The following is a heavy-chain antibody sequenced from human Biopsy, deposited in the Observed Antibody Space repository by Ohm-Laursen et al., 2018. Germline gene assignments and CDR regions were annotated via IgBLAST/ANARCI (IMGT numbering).Heavy chain of an antibody. D-gene: IGHD4-23*01. V-gene: IGHV4-59*11. CDR2: ISHTGYT. J-gene: IGHJ1*01. CDR3: ARGSNEYGGLYFPH. Sequence: GTLSLTCTVSGGSFTGHYWTWIRQPPGQGLEWIGHISHTGYTSYKSSLKSRVIISLDTSRKHFSLRLTSLAAADTAVYYGARGSNEYGGLYFPHWGQGTLVTVSS. CDR1: GGSFTGHY.